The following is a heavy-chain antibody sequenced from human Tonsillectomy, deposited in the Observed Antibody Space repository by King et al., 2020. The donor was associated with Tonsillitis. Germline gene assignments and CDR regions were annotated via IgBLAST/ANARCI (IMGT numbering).Heavy chain of an antibody. V-gene: IGHV3-11*01. J-gene: IGHJ4*02. CDR1: GFTFSDHY. Sequence: VQLVESGGGLVKPGGSLRLSCAASGFTFSDHYMSWIRQAPGKGREWVSYISNVGVTIHYGNSGKGDFTISRDNAKNSLYLQMNSLRAEATAVYYCARKNSSGWFYFDYWGQGALVTVSS. D-gene: IGHD6-19*01. CDR2: ISNVGVTI. CDR3: ARKNSSGWFYFDY.